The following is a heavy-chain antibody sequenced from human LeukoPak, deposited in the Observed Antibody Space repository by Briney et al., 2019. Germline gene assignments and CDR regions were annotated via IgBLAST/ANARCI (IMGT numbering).Heavy chain of an antibody. D-gene: IGHD4-17*01. CDR1: GFTFSSYA. J-gene: IGHJ4*02. CDR3: ARRSSGGDYGGYYFDY. CDR2: ISGSGGST. V-gene: IGHV3-23*01. Sequence: GGSLRLSCAASGFTFSSYAMSWVRQAPGKGLEWVSAISGSGGSTYYADSVKGRFTISRDNSKNTLYLQMNSLRAEDTAVYYCARRSSGGDYGGYYFDYWGQGTLVTVSS.